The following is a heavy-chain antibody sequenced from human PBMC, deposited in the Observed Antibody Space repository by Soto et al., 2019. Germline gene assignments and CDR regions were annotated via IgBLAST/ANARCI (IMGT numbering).Heavy chain of an antibody. CDR1: GFTFSNYA. J-gene: IGHJ4*02. CDR3: AKERLVRGIDY. V-gene: IGHV3-23*01. D-gene: IGHD6-6*01. CDR2: VNNGGGGT. Sequence: EVLLLDSGGGLVQPGGSLRLSCAASGFTFSNYAMTWVRQAPGKGPEWISTVNNGGGGTYYADSVKGRFTISRDNSKHTLSLQVSSLRAEDTAVYYCAKERLVRGIDYWCQGILVTVSS.